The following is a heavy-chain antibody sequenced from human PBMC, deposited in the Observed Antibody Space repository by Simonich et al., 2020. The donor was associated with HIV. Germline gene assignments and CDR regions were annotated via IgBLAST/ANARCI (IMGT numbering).Heavy chain of an antibody. J-gene: IGHJ1*01. V-gene: IGHV3-74*01. CDR2: INGDGSST. D-gene: IGHD3-22*01. CDR3: ARFGYYDSSGYYGYLQH. CDR1: GFTFSSYW. Sequence: EVQLVESGGGLVQPGGSLRLSCAASGFTFSSYWMNWVRQAPGKGLVWFSRINGDGSSTNYADSVMGRFTISRDNAKNTLYLQMNSLRVEDTAVYFCARFGYYDSSGYYGYLQHWGQGTLVTVSS.